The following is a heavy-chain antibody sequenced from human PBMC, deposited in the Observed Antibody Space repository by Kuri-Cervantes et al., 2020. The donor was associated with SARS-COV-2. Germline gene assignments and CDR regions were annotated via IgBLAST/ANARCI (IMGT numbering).Heavy chain of an antibody. D-gene: IGHD6-6*01. CDR2: ISSSGSTI. CDR1: GFTFSDYY. V-gene: IGHV3-11*04. Sequence: GGSLRLSCAASGFTFSDYYMSWIRQAPGKGREWVSYISSSGSTIYYADSVKGRFTISRDNAKNSLYLQMNSLRAEDTAVYYCAIGDSSSPHDAFDIWGQGTMVTVSS. J-gene: IGHJ3*02. CDR3: AIGDSSSPHDAFDI.